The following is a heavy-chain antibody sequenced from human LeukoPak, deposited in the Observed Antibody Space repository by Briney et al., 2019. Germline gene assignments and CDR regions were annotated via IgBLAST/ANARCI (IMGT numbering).Heavy chain of an antibody. V-gene: IGHV4-59*01. CDR2: IYYSGST. D-gene: IGHD5-24*01. J-gene: IGHJ4*02. CDR3: AREQRSLQLRFFDY. Sequence: SETLSLTCTVSGGSISSYYWSWIRQPPGKGLEWIGYIYYSGSTNYNPSLKSRVTISVDTSKNQFSLKLSSVTAADTAVYYCAREQRSLQLRFFDYWGQGTLVTVSS. CDR1: GGSISSYY.